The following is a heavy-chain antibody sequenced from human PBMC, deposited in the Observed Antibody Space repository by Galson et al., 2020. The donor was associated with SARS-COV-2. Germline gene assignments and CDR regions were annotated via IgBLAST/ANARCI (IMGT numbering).Heavy chain of an antibody. CDR2: IRSKAFSETT. CDR3: ARALMLDS. CDR1: GFTFGDYG. D-gene: IGHD2-8*01. Sequence: GGSLRLSCTGSGFTFGDYGVNWVRQAPGKGLEWVGFIRSKAFSETTQYAASVKGRFTISRDDSKSIAYLQMNSLKTEDTAVYHCARALMLDSWGQGTLVTVSS. J-gene: IGHJ4*02. V-gene: IGHV3-49*04.